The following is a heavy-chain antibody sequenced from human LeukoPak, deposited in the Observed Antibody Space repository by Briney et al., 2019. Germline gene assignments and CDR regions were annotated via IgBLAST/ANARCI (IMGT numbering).Heavy chain of an antibody. CDR2: ISVTGSTV. V-gene: IGHV3-48*03. Sequence: QPGGSLRLSCAASGFTFSDFEMNWVRQAAGKGLEWVSYISVTGSTVYYADSVKGRFTISRDNAKNSLYLQMNSLRAEDTAVYYCARDRNFWAVVTGAPSREVYQYHYGMDVWGQGTTVTVSS. CDR3: ARDRNFWAVVTGAPSREVYQYHYGMDV. D-gene: IGHD2-2*01. J-gene: IGHJ6*02. CDR1: GFTFSDFE.